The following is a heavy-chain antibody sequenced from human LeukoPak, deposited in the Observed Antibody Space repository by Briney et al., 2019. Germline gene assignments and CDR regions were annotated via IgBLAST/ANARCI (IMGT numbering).Heavy chain of an antibody. CDR2: MSGSGGST. CDR1: GFPLKSYA. Sequence: GGSLRLSCGASGFPLKSYAMRWVRRAPGKGLEWVSTMSGSGGSTYYADSVKGRFTISRDNSKNTLYLQMNSLRAEDTAIYYCAKDGSGIYYDYFDYWGQGTLVTVSS. D-gene: IGHD1-26*01. V-gene: IGHV3-23*01. J-gene: IGHJ4*02. CDR3: AKDGSGIYYDYFDY.